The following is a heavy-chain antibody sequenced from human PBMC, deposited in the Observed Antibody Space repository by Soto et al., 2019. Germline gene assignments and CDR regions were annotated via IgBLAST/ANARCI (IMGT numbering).Heavy chain of an antibody. CDR2: IYPGDSDT. J-gene: IGHJ6*03. Sequence: LGESLKISCKGSGYSFTSYWIGWVRQMPGKGLEWMGIIYPGDSDTRYSPSFQGQVTISADKSISTAYLQWSSLKASDTAMYYCARLPGEYCSGGSCRYYYYYYMDVWGKGTTVTVSS. D-gene: IGHD2-15*01. CDR1: GYSFTSYW. CDR3: ARLPGEYCSGGSCRYYYYYYMDV. V-gene: IGHV5-51*01.